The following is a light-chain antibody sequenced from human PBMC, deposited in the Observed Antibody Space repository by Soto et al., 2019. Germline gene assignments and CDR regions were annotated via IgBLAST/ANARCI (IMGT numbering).Light chain of an antibody. CDR1: SSNIGSHT. Sequence: QSVLTQPPSASGTPGQRVTISCSGSSSNIGSHTVNWYQQLPGTAPKLLIHNNNQRPSGVPDRFSGSKSGTSASLAISGLQSEDEADYYCAEWDDSLNGAVFGGGTKLTVL. J-gene: IGLJ2*01. CDR3: AEWDDSLNGAV. V-gene: IGLV1-44*01. CDR2: NNN.